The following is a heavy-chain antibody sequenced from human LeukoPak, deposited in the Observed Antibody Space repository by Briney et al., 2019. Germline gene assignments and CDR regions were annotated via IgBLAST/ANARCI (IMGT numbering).Heavy chain of an antibody. V-gene: IGHV4-39*02. CDR3: AREGDSGSFAI. D-gene: IGHD1-26*01. CDR1: GGSISSSNYY. CDR2: INYSGST. Sequence: SETLSLTCTVSGGSISSSNYYWGWIRQPPGKGLEWIGSINYSGSTYYNPSLKSRVTISVDTSKNQFSLKLSSVTAADTAFYYCAREGDSGSFAIWGQGTMVTVSS. J-gene: IGHJ3*02.